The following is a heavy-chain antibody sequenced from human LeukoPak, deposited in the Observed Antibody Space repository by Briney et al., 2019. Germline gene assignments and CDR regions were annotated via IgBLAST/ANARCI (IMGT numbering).Heavy chain of an antibody. CDR1: GFTFSRYA. Sequence: GGSLRLSCAASGFTFSRYAMSWVRQAPGKGLEWVSGIGGSGGSTYYVDSVKGRFTISRDNSKNTLYLQMNSLRAEDTAVYYCARDTRFPGGDYWGQGTLVTVSS. CDR2: IGGSGGST. CDR3: ARDTRFPGGDY. D-gene: IGHD3-3*01. J-gene: IGHJ4*02. V-gene: IGHV3-23*01.